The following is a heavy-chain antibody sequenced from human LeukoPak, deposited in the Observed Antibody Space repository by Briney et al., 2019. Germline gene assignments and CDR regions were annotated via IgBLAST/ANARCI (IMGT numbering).Heavy chain of an antibody. D-gene: IGHD1-26*01. CDR1: GYTFTSYD. CDR2: MNPNSGNT. V-gene: IGHV1-8*01. CDR3: ARAPEWGKSNYYYYMDV. J-gene: IGHJ6*03. Sequence: ASVKVSCKASGYTFTSYDINWVRQATGQGLEWMGWMNPNSGNTGYAQKFQGRVTMTRNTSISTAYMELSSLRSGDTAMYYCARAPEWGKSNYYYYMDVWGKGTTVTVSS.